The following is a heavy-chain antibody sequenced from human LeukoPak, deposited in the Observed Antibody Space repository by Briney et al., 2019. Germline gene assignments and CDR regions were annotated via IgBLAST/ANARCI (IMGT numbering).Heavy chain of an antibody. Sequence: RGVSLSLLCAASGYTFSISWTHCVRQSPGKGLMWVSGIKDDGTTTCYADSVKGRFTISIDSAKNTLYLPRNSLTVDDSGVYYCGGVFDFWGPGDLVTASS. CDR1: GYTFSISW. D-gene: IGHD2-8*01. V-gene: IGHV3-74*01. CDR3: GGVFDF. CDR2: IKDDGTTT. J-gene: IGHJ4*02.